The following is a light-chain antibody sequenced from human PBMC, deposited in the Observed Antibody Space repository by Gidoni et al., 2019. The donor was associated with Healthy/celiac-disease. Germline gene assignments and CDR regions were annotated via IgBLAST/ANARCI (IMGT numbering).Light chain of an antibody. CDR1: QSVSSY. J-gene: IGKJ3*01. V-gene: IGKV3-11*01. CDR3: QQRSNWPLFT. Sequence: EIVFTQSPATLSLSPGERATLSCRASQSVSSYLAWYQQKPGQAPRLLIYDAYKRATGITARFSGSGSGTDFTLTISSLEPEDLAVYYCQQRSNWPLFTFGPGTKVDIK. CDR2: DAY.